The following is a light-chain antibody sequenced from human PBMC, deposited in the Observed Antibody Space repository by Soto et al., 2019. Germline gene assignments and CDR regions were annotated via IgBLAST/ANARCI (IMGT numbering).Light chain of an antibody. CDR2: GAS. J-gene: IGKJ4*01. CDR3: HQYYKRPLT. V-gene: IGKV3-20*01. Sequence: EIVLTQSPGTLSLSPGERSTLSCRASQIISSSYLAWYQQRPGQAPRLLIYGASSRATGIPDRFSGSGSGTEFTLTISSLLAEDFVLYCCHQYYKRPLTFGGGTTGDI. CDR1: QIISSSY.